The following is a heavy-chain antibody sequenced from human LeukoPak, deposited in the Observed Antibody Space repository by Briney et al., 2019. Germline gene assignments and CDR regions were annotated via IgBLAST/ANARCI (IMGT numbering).Heavy chain of an antibody. V-gene: IGHV3-53*01. CDR1: GFTVSSNY. Sequence: PGGSLRLSCAASGFTVSSNYMSWVRQAPGKGLEWVSVIYSGGSTYYADSVKGRFTNSRDNSKNTLYLQMNSLRAEDTAVYYCARGSGRYSYYFDYWGQGTLVTVSS. D-gene: IGHD1-26*01. J-gene: IGHJ4*02. CDR2: IYSGGST. CDR3: ARGSGRYSYYFDY.